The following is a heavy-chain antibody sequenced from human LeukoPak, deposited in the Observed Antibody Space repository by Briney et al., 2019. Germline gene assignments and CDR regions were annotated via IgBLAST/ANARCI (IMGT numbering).Heavy chain of an antibody. V-gene: IGHV1-2*02. Sequence: SVQVSCKVSGYTFTGYYVHWVRRAPGQGLEWMGWINPNSGATSSAQKFRGRVTMTRDTSITTAYIELSRLGSDDTALYYCARDLSAREFDYWGQGTVVTVSS. CDR1: GYTFTGYY. CDR3: ARDLSAREFDY. D-gene: IGHD1-26*01. CDR2: INPNSGAT. J-gene: IGHJ4*02.